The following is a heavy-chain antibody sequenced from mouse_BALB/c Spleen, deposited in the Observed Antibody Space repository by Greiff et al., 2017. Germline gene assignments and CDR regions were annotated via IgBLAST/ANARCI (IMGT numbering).Heavy chain of an antibody. V-gene: IGHV5-6-2*01. CDR2: INSNGGST. Sequence: EVQGVESGGGLVKLGGSLKLSCAASGFTFSSYYMSWVRQTPEKRLELVAAINSNGGSTYYPDTVKGRFTISRDNAKNTLYLQMSSLKSEDTALYYCARHWDFDYWGQGTTLTVSS. D-gene: IGHD4-1*01. CDR3: ARHWDFDY. J-gene: IGHJ2*01. CDR1: GFTFSSYY.